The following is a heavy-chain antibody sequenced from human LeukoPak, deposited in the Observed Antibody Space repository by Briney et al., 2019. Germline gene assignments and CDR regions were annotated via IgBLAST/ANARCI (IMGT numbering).Heavy chain of an antibody. CDR2: ISAYNGNT. CDR3: ARVSTMVRGVPYYYYYYMDV. CDR1: GYTFTSYG. V-gene: IGHV1-18*01. D-gene: IGHD3-10*01. Sequence: ASVKVSCKASGYTFTSYGISWVRQAPGQGLEWMGWISAYNGNTNYAQKLQGRVTMTTDTSTSTAYMELRSLRSDDTAVYYCARVSTMVRGVPYYYYYYMDVWGKGTTVTVSS. J-gene: IGHJ6*03.